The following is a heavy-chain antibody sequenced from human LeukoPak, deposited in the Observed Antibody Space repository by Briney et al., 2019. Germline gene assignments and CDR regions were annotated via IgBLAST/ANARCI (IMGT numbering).Heavy chain of an antibody. D-gene: IGHD1-26*01. V-gene: IGHV6-1*01. J-gene: IGHJ4*02. Sequence: SQTLSLTCAISGDSVSSNSAAWNWIRQSPSRGLEWLGRTYYRSKWYNDYAVSVKSRITINPDTSKNQFSLQLNSVTPEDTAVYYRARGAQEWEPPEGFDYWGQGTLVTVSS. CDR3: ARGAQEWEPPEGFDY. CDR1: GDSVSSNSAA. CDR2: TYYRSKWYN.